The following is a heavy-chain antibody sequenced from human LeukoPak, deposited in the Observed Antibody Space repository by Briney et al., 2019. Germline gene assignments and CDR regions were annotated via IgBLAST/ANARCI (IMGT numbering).Heavy chain of an antibody. CDR3: ARGVRFRYNWNDLLYNWFDP. J-gene: IGHJ5*02. D-gene: IGHD1-1*01. Sequence: SETLSLTCSVSGYSISSGYYWSWIRQPPGKGLEWIGEINHSGSTNYNPSLKSRVTISVDTSKNQFSLKLSSVTAADTAVYYCARGVRFRYNWNDLLYNWFDPWGQGTLVTVSS. CDR2: INHSGST. V-gene: IGHV4-38-2*02. CDR1: GYSISSGYY.